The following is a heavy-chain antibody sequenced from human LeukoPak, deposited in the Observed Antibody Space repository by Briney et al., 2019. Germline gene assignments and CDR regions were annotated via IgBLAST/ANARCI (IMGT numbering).Heavy chain of an antibody. D-gene: IGHD3-9*01. CDR1: GGSVSNTNC. CDR2: IHHSGST. Sequence: SETLSLTCAVSGGSVSNTNCWNWVRQPPGKGLEWIGEIHHSGSTNYNPSLKSRVTISIDKSKNQFSLKLSSVTAADTAVYYCARRSDILTGYVYYFDYWGQGTLVTVSS. J-gene: IGHJ4*02. V-gene: IGHV4-4*02. CDR3: ARRSDILTGYVYYFDY.